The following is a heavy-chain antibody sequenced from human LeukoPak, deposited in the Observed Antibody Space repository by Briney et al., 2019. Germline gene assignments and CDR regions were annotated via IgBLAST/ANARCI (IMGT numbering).Heavy chain of an antibody. CDR2: IKQDGSEK. CDR1: GFTFSSYW. J-gene: IGHJ4*02. CDR3: ARDGIMITFGGEYYFDY. D-gene: IGHD3-16*01. Sequence: HTGGSLRLSCAASGFTFSSYWMSWVRQAPGKGLEWVANIKQDGSEKYYVDSAKGRFTISRDNAKNSLYLQMNSLRAEDTAVYYCARDGIMITFGGEYYFDYWGQGTLVTVPS. V-gene: IGHV3-7*01.